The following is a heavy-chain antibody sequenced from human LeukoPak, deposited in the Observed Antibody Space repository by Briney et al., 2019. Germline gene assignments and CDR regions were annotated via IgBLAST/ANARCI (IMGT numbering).Heavy chain of an antibody. CDR1: GYTVTRYD. CDR3: AREERIVKARNDY. D-gene: IGHD2/OR15-2a*01. CDR2: RNPNSGNT. Sequence: ASVNVSCKGSGYTVTRYDFNGVRQATGQEGDGMGWRNPNSGNTGYAQKFQGRVNMTSTTSISTAYMQLSSLRSADTAAYSCAREERIVKARNDYWGQGTLVTVSS. J-gene: IGHJ4*02. V-gene: IGHV1-8*01.